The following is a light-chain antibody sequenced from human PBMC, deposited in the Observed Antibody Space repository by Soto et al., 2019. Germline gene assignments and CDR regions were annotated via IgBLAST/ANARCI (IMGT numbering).Light chain of an antibody. Sequence: QSALTQPPSASGSPGQSVTISCTGTSSDVGGYNYVSWYQHHPGKVPKLMIYDVNKRPSGVPDRFSGSKSGNTASLTVSGLQAEDEADYYCSSYTTSSTWVFGGGTKVTVL. V-gene: IGLV2-8*01. CDR2: DVN. CDR1: SSDVGGYNY. CDR3: SSYTTSSTWV. J-gene: IGLJ3*02.